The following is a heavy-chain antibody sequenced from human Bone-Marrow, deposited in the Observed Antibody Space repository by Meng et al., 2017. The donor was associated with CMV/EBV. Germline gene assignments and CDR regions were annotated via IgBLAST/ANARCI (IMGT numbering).Heavy chain of an antibody. CDR3: ARDPQFWSESYSDY. V-gene: IGHV1-18*01. J-gene: IGHJ4*02. D-gene: IGHD3-3*01. CDR2: ISAYNGNT. Sequence: ASVKVSCKASGYTFTSYGISWVRQAPGQGLEWMGWISAYNGNTNYAQKLQGRVTMTTDTSTSTAYMELRSLRSDDTAVYYCARDPQFWSESYSDYWGQGTLVTVSS. CDR1: GYTFTSYG.